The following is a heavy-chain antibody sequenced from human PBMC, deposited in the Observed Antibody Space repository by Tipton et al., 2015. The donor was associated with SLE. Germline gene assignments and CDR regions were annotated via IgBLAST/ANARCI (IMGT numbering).Heavy chain of an antibody. CDR1: GGSFSGYY. CDR2: INHSGST. V-gene: IGHV4-34*01. J-gene: IGHJ4*02. CDR3: ARDSSGYSIFFDY. D-gene: IGHD3-22*01. Sequence: TLSLTCAVYGGSFSGYYWSWIRPTPGKGLEWIGEINHSGSTNYNPSLKSRVTISVDTSKNQFSLKLSSVTAADTAVYYCARDSSGYSIFFDYWGQGTLVTVSS.